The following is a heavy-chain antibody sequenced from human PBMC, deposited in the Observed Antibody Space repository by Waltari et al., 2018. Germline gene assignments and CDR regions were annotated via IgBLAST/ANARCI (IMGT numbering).Heavy chain of an antibody. D-gene: IGHD3-10*01. CDR2: SEPEDGET. CDR1: GYTFMNYC. Sequence: EVELVQSGAEVKKPGAAVKISCKASGYTFMNYCMHWGQQAPGKGLEWMGRSEPEDGETVYSEKFQGRVTITAATSTDTAYRELSSLTSGDTAVYYCAPLPGGSGQTFDYWGQGTLVTVS. J-gene: IGHJ4*02. V-gene: IGHV1-69-2*01. CDR3: APLPGGSGQTFDY.